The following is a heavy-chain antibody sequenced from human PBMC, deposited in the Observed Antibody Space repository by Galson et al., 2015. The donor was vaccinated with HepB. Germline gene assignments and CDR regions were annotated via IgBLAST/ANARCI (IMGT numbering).Heavy chain of an antibody. CDR1: GFSFNMFW. J-gene: IGHJ3*02. Sequence: SLRLSCAASGFSFNMFWMTWVRQAPGKGLEWVSAISGSGGSTYYADSVKGRFIISRDNSKNTLYLQMNSLRAEDTAVYYCAKDRKRWLQLGAFDIWGQGTMVTVSS. V-gene: IGHV3-23*01. CDR3: AKDRKRWLQLGAFDI. D-gene: IGHD5-24*01. CDR2: ISGSGGST.